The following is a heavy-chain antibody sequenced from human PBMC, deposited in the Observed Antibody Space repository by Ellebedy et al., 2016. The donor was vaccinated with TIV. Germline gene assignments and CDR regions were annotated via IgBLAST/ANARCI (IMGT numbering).Heavy chain of an antibody. CDR2: IIPILGIA. D-gene: IGHD7-27*01. CDR1: GGTFSSYA. CDR3: ARWSAGKTGVDP. V-gene: IGHV1-69*04. Sequence: AASVKVSCKASGGTFSSYAISWVRQAPGQGLEWMGRIIPILGIANYAQKFQGRVTITADKSTSTAYMELSSLRSEDTAVYYCARWSAGKTGVDPWGQGTLVTVSS. J-gene: IGHJ5*02.